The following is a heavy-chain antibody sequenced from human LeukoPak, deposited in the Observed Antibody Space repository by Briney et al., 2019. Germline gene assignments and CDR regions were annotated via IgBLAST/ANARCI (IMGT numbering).Heavy chain of an antibody. CDR1: GFTFSSYW. V-gene: IGHV3-7*03. Sequence: GGSLRLSCAASGFTFSSYWMSWVRQAPGKGLEWVANIKQDGSEKYYVDSVKGRFTISRDNAKNSLYLQMNSLRAEDTAVYYCAKDTGGGATPVDYWGQGTLVTLSS. CDR2: IKQDGSEK. J-gene: IGHJ4*02. D-gene: IGHD1-26*01. CDR3: AKDTGGGATPVDY.